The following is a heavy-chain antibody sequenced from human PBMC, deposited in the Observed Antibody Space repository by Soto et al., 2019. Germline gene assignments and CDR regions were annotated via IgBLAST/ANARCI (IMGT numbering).Heavy chain of an antibody. J-gene: IGHJ3*01. V-gene: IGHV4-39*01. D-gene: IGHD5-18*01. CDR3: ARHAAARRADVVAFQV. CDR1: GGSISRSPYS. Sequence: QLHLQESGPGLVKPSETLSLSCIVSGGSISRSPYSWAWLRQPPGQGLEWSGTIFYSGNIYYSASLQSRVSISVDTSKEQFSLKVRSVTAADTAVYYCARHAAARRADVVAFQVWGQGTPVTVSS. CDR2: IFYSGNI.